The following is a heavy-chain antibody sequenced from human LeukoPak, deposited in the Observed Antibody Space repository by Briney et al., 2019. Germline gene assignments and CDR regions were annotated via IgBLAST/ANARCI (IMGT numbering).Heavy chain of an antibody. CDR2: MYLSGTT. D-gene: IGHD3-22*01. Sequence: SETLSLTCTVSGDSINSLDLWSWVRQPPGKGLEWIGEMYLSGTTHSNPSVKSRVTITIDKTKNQFFLNLSSVTAADTAVYYCAGLVGRYSSGLYYYYFDYWGQGTLVTVSS. J-gene: IGHJ4*02. V-gene: IGHV4-4*02. CDR3: AGLVGRYSSGLYYYYFDY. CDR1: GDSINSLDL.